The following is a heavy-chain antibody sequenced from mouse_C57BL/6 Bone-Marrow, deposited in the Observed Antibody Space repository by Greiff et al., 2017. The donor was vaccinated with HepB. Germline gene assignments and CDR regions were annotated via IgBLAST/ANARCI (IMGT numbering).Heavy chain of an antibody. CDR2: IDPSDSYT. V-gene: IGHV1-59*01. D-gene: IGHD1-1*01. CDR1: GYTFTSYW. Sequence: VQLQQPGAELVRPGTSVKLSCKASGYTFTSYWMHWVKQRPGQGLEWIGVIDPSDSYTNYNQKFKGKATLTVDTSSSTAYMQLSSLTSEDSAVYYCARGFYYGSSYLAWFAYWGQGTLVTVSA. J-gene: IGHJ3*01. CDR3: ARGFYYGSSYLAWFAY.